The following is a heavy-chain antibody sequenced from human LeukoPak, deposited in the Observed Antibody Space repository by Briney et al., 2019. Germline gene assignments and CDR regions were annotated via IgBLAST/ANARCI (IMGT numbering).Heavy chain of an antibody. J-gene: IGHJ4*02. CDR3: AREAGGYYDSSGYTH. D-gene: IGHD3-22*01. CDR2: MNPNSGNT. V-gene: IGHV1-8*01. Sequence: ASVKVSCKASGYTFTSYDINWVRQATGQGLEWMGWMNPNSGNTGYAQKFQGRVTMTRNTSISTAYMELSSLRSEDTAVYYCAREAGGYYDSSGYTHWGQGTLVTVSS. CDR1: GYTFTSYD.